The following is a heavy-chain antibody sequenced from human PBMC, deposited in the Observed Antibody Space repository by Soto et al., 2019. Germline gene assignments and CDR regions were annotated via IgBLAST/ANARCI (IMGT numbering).Heavy chain of an antibody. CDR3: ARDNHLLRGGDAMDV. CDR2: INPSGGST. V-gene: IGHV1-46*01. Sequence: ASVKGSCKASGYTFTSYYMHWVRQAPGQGLEWMGIINPSGGSTSYAQKFQGRVTMTRDTSTSTVYMELSSLRSEDTAVYYCARDNHLLRGGDAMDVWGQGTTVTVSS. CDR1: GYTFTSYY. J-gene: IGHJ6*02.